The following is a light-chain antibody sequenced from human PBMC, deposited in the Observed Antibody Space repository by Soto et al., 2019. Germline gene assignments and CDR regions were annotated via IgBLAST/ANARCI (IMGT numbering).Light chain of an antibody. Sequence: EIVFTQSPGTLSLSPGERATLSCRASQSVSNNYLAWYQQKPGQAPRLLIYAASTRATGIPARFSGSGYGTDFTLTISSLEPEDFAVYYCQQRSNWATFGPGTKVDIK. CDR1: QSVSNNY. CDR3: QQRSNWAT. V-gene: IGKV3-11*01. J-gene: IGKJ3*01. CDR2: AAS.